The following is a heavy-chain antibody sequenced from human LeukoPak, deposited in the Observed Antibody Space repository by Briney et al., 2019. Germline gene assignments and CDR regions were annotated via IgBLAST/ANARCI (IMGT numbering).Heavy chain of an antibody. CDR2: IYTSGST. CDR3: ARGYCSSTSCYWDNWFDP. V-gene: IGHV4-61*02. Sequence: SETLFLTCTVSGGSISSGSYYWSWIRQPAGKGLEWIGRIYTSGSTNYNPSLKSRVTISVDTSKNQFSLKLSSVTAADTAVYYCARGYCSSTSCYWDNWFDPWGQGTLVTVSS. D-gene: IGHD2-2*01. J-gene: IGHJ5*02. CDR1: GGSISSGSYY.